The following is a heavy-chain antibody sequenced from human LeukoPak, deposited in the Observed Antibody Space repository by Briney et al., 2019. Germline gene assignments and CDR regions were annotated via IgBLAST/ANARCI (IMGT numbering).Heavy chain of an antibody. CDR2: INPNSGGT. CDR3: ARGLSGSYYAPMGY. Sequence: ASVKVSCKASGYTFTGYYMHWVRQAPGQGLEWMGWINPNSGGTNYAQKFQGRVTMTRDTSISTAYMELSRLRYDDTAVYYCARGLSGSYYAPMGYWGQGTLVTVSS. V-gene: IGHV1-2*02. J-gene: IGHJ4*02. D-gene: IGHD1-26*01. CDR1: GYTFTGYY.